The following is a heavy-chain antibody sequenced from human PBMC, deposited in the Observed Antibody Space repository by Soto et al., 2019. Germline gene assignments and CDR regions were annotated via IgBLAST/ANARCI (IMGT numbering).Heavy chain of an antibody. Sequence: SETLSLTCTVSGGSISSYYWSWIRQPPGKGLEWIGYIYYSGSTNYNPSLKSRVTISVDTSKNQFSLKLSSVTAADTAVYYCARRIAVAGTDAFDIWGQGTMVTVSS. J-gene: IGHJ3*02. CDR1: GGSISSYY. CDR2: IYYSGST. CDR3: ARRIAVAGTDAFDI. D-gene: IGHD6-19*01. V-gene: IGHV4-59*01.